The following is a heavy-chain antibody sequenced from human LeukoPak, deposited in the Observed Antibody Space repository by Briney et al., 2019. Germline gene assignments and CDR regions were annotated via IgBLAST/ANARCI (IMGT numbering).Heavy chain of an antibody. CDR2: MGSNSGDT. V-gene: IGHV1-8*01. CDR3: VRGPPNWGFDY. Sequence: GASVKVSCKASGYTFTNYDINWVRQATGQGLEWMGWMGSNSGDTGYAQKFQDRVTMTRDTFISTAYMELNNVRSEDTAVYYCVRGPPNWGFDYWGQGTLVTVS. J-gene: IGHJ4*02. D-gene: IGHD7-27*01. CDR1: GYTFTNYD.